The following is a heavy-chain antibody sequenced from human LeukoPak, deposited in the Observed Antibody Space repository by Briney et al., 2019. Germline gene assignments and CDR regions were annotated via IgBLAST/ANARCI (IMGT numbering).Heavy chain of an antibody. CDR2: IRYDGSNK. V-gene: IGHV3-30*02. D-gene: IGHD2-2*02. CDR1: GFTFSSYS. Sequence: SGGSLRLSCAASGFTFSSYSMNWVRQAPGKGLEWVAFIRYDGSNKYYADSVKGRFTISRDNSKNTLYLQMNSLRAEDTAVYYCAKVRLYQFYFDYWGQGTLVTVSS. CDR3: AKVRLYQFYFDY. J-gene: IGHJ4*02.